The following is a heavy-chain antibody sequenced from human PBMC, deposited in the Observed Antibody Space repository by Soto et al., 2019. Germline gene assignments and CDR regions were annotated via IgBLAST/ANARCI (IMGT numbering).Heavy chain of an antibody. CDR1: GFTFSSYS. V-gene: IGHV3-48*02. D-gene: IGHD6-25*01. Sequence: EVQLVESGGGLVQPGGSLRLSCAASGFTFSSYSMNWVRQAPGKGLEWVSYISSSSSTIYYADSVKGRFTISRDNAKNSLYLQMNSLRDEDTAVYYCSSAASRYYYYMDVWGKGTTVTVSS. CDR3: SSAASRYYYYMDV. CDR2: ISSSSSTI. J-gene: IGHJ6*03.